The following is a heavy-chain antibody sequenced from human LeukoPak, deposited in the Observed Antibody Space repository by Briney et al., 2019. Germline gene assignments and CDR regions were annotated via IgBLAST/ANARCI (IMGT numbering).Heavy chain of an antibody. Sequence: ASVTVSCKASGYTFTIYGISWVRQAPGQGREWMGWISAYNGNTNYAQKLQGRVTMTTDTSTSTAYMELRSLRSDDTAVYYCARGGGGSGSRYYYYYYMDVWGKGTTVTVSS. CDR3: ARGGGGSGSRYYYYYYMDV. J-gene: IGHJ6*03. V-gene: IGHV1-18*01. D-gene: IGHD6-19*01. CDR1: GYTFTIYG. CDR2: ISAYNGNT.